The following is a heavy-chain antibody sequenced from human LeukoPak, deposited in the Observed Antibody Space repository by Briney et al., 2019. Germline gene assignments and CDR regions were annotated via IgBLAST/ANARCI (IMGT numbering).Heavy chain of an antibody. J-gene: IGHJ4*02. D-gene: IGHD2-15*01. V-gene: IGHV3-74*01. CDR3: ARSGEGAAGFDY. CDR2: INGDGTTT. Sequence: VSRINGDGTTTTYADSVKGRFTISRDSAKNTLYVQMNSLRVEDTAVYYCARSGEGAAGFDYWGQGTLVTVSS.